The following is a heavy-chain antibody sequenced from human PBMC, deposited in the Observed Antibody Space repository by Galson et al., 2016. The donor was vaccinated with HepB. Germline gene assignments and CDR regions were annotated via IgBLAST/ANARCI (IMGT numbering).Heavy chain of an antibody. CDR3: AADYHDTYFDP. D-gene: IGHD3-16*02. Sequence: SLRLSCAGTGFTFSTYAMSWVRQAPGKRLEWVSAISGSGDTTYYADSVKGRFSISRDNSKNTLYLQMSSLTAEDTAVYYCAADYHDTYFDPWGQGTLVTVSS. V-gene: IGHV3-23*01. J-gene: IGHJ5*02. CDR2: ISGSGDTT. CDR1: GFTFSTYA.